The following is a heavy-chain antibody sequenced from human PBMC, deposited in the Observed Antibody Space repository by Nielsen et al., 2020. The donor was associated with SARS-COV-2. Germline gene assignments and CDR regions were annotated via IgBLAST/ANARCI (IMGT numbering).Heavy chain of an antibody. V-gene: IGHV3-30-3*01. CDR3: ARGYDSSGYYYVYFVY. CDR2: ISYDGSNK. Sequence: GGSLKLSCAAPGFTFSSYAMHWVRQAPGKGLEWVAVISYDGSNKYYADSVKGRFTISRDNSKNTLYLQMNSLRAEDTAVYYCARGYDSSGYYYVYFVYWGQGTLVTVSS. J-gene: IGHJ4*02. D-gene: IGHD3-22*01. CDR1: GFTFSSYA.